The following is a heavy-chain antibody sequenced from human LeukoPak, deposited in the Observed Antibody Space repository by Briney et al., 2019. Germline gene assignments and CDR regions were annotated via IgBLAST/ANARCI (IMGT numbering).Heavy chain of an antibody. CDR3: AKVPARLVGATSYFDY. D-gene: IGHD1-26*01. Sequence: GGSLRLSCAASGFTFSSYAMSWVRQAPGKGLEWVSAISGSGGSTYYADSVKGRFTVSRDNSKNTLYLQMNRLRAEDTAVYYCAKVPARLVGATSYFDYWGQRTLVTVSP. CDR1: GFTFSSYA. J-gene: IGHJ4*02. CDR2: ISGSGGST. V-gene: IGHV3-23*01.